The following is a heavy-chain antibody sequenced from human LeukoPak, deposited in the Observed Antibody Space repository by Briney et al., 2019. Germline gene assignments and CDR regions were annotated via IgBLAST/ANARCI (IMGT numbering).Heavy chain of an antibody. CDR1: GYIFTGYY. D-gene: IGHD6-19*01. V-gene: IGHV1-2*02. J-gene: IGHJ5*02. CDR2: IDPESGDT. CDR3: AREEYSSGWYRGGWFDP. Sequence: APVKVSCKASGYIFTGYYMHWLRQAPGQGLEWMGWIDPESGDTNYAQKFQDKITMTRDTYMKTGYMELSSLRYDDTAVYYCAREEYSSGWYRGGWFDPWGQGTQVTVSS.